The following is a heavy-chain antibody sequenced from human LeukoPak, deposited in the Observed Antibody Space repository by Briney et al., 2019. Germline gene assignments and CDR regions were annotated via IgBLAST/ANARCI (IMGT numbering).Heavy chain of an antibody. D-gene: IGHD6-13*01. Sequence: ASVKVSCKASGYTFTGYYMHWVRQAPGQGLEWMGWINPNSGGTNYAQKFQGRVTMTRDTSISTAYMELSRLRSDDTAVYYCATDQTLSSSWYDWFDPWGQGTLVTVSS. CDR2: INPNSGGT. V-gene: IGHV1-2*02. J-gene: IGHJ5*02. CDR3: ATDQTLSSSWYDWFDP. CDR1: GYTFTGYY.